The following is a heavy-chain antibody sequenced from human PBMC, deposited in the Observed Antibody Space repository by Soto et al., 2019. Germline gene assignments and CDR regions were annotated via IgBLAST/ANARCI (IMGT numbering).Heavy chain of an antibody. V-gene: IGHV1-69*01. CDR3: AGGYCSGGSCYALPVDY. D-gene: IGHD2-15*01. CDR2: IIPIFGTA. J-gene: IGHJ4*02. Sequence: GQGLEWMGGIIPIFGTANYAQKFQGRVTITADESTSTAYMELSSLRSEDTAVYYCAGGYCSGGSCYALPVDYWGQGTLVTVSS.